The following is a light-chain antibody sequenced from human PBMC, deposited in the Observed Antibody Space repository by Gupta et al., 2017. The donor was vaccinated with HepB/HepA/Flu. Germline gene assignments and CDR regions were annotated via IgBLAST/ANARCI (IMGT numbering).Light chain of an antibody. Sequence: DIQMTQSPSSLSASVGDRVTITCRTSQAINKFVNWYQQKPGKAPNLLISDASTVQSGVPSRFSGSGSGTNFTLTISSLQPGDFANYYCQESYSTPFTFGPGSKVDIK. J-gene: IGKJ3*01. CDR3: QESYSTPFT. CDR1: QAINKF. CDR2: DAS. V-gene: IGKV1-39*01.